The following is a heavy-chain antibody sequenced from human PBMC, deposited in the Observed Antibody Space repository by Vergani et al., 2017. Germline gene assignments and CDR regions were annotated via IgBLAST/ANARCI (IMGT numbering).Heavy chain of an antibody. CDR3: AKDLGTSFGGGWFNP. V-gene: IGHV3-9*02. D-gene: IGHD3-10*01. CDR2: ISWNSNRI. Sequence: EVQLEESGGGLVLPGRSLRLSCVASGFTSAGYAMHWVRQAPGKGLEWVSGISWNSNRIGYADSVKGRFTISQDNAKNSLYLQMNSLRAEATPLYYCAKDLGTSFGGGWFNPWGKGTLLTVSS. CDR1: GFTSAGYA. J-gene: IGHJ5*02.